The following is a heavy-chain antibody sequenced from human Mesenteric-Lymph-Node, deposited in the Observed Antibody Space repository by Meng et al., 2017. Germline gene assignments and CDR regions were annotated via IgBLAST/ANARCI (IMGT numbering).Heavy chain of an antibody. CDR3: AREPDYYDSSGYIAFDY. Sequence: SETLSLTCAVYGGSFSGYYWSWIRQPPGKGLEWIGGINHSGSTNYNPSLKSRVTISVDTSKNQFSLKLSSVTAADTAVYYCAREPDYYDSSGYIAFDYWGQGTLVTVSS. J-gene: IGHJ4*02. CDR2: INHSGST. D-gene: IGHD3-22*01. CDR1: GGSFSGYY. V-gene: IGHV4-34*01.